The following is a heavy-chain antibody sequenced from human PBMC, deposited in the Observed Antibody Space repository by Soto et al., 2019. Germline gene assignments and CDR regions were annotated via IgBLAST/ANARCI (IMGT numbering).Heavy chain of an antibody. D-gene: IGHD2-15*01. Sequence: PGGSLRLSFAASGFTFSSYGMHWVRQAPGKGLEWVAVIWYDGSNKYYADSVKGRFTISRDNSKNTLYLQMNSLRAEDTAVYYCARAYCSGGSCYAFDIWGQGTMVTVSS. CDR3: ARAYCSGGSCYAFDI. J-gene: IGHJ3*02. V-gene: IGHV3-33*01. CDR2: IWYDGSNK. CDR1: GFTFSSYG.